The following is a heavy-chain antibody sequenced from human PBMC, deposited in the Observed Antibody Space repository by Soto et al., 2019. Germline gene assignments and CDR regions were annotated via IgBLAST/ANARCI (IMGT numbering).Heavy chain of an antibody. J-gene: IGHJ4*02. Sequence: GASVKVSCKASGYTFTSYDINWVRQATGQGLEWMGWMNPNSGNTGYAQKFQGRVTMTRNTSISTAYMELSSLRSEDTAVYYCARVESSGYDYSLGYWGQGTLVTVSS. CDR2: MNPNSGNT. D-gene: IGHD5-12*01. V-gene: IGHV1-8*01. CDR1: GYTFTSYD. CDR3: ARVESSGYDYSLGY.